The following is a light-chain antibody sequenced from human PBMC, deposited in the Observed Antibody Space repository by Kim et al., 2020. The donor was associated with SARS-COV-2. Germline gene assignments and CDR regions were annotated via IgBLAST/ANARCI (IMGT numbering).Light chain of an antibody. J-gene: IGKJ5*01. V-gene: IGKV1-16*02. CDR2: AAS. Sequence: ASVGNRVTITFRASQDLSTNLAWFQHKPGKAPTSLIYAASSLQSGVPSKFRGSGSGTDFTLTISSLQPEDFATYYCQQYNSYPLTFGQGTRLEIK. CDR1: QDLSTN. CDR3: QQYNSYPLT.